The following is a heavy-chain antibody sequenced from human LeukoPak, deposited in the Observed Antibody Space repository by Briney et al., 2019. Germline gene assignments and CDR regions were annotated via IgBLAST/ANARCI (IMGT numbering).Heavy chain of an antibody. D-gene: IGHD2-2*02. V-gene: IGHV3-11*01. J-gene: IGHJ4*02. CDR1: GFTFSDYY. CDR2: ISSSGSTI. Sequence: PGGSLRLSCAASGFTFSDYYMSRIRQAPGKGLEWVSYISSSGSTIYYADSVKGRFTISRDNAKNSLYLQMNSLRAEDTAVYYCARGTKTLDIVVVPAAIGFDYWGQGTLVTVSS. CDR3: ARGTKTLDIVVVPAAIGFDY.